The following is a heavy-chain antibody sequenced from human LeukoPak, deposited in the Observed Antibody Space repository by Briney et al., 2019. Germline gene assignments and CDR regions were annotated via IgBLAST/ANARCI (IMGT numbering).Heavy chain of an antibody. V-gene: IGHV4-31*02. CDR3: ARDYYDSSGRTWGFDY. J-gene: IGHJ4*02. CDR1: GFTFSSYA. D-gene: IGHD3-22*01. Sequence: LRLSCAASGFTFSSYAMSWIRQHPGKGLEWIGYIYYSGSTYYNPSLKSRVTISVDTSKNQFSLKLSSVTAADTAVYYCARDYYDSSGRTWGFDYWGQGTLVTVSS. CDR2: IYYSGST.